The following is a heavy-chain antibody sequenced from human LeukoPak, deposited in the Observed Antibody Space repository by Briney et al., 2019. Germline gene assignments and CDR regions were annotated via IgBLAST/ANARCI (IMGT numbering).Heavy chain of an antibody. CDR2: IYYSGST. J-gene: IGHJ4*02. CDR3: ARDDGYSSGWYYNY. CDR1: GGSISSYY. Sequence: SETLSLTCTVSGGSISSYYWSWIRQPPGKGLEWIGSIYYSGSTYYNPSLKSRVTISVDTSKNQFSLKLSSVTAADTAVYYCARDDGYSSGWYYNYWGQGTLVTVSS. D-gene: IGHD6-19*01. V-gene: IGHV4-59*12.